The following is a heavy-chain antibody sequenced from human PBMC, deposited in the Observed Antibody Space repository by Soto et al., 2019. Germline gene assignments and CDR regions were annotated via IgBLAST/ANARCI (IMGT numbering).Heavy chain of an antibody. CDR1: GDSITSGDNY. CDR2: IYHSGHT. Sequence: SETLSLTCTVSGDSITSGDNYWSWIRQPPGKGLEWIGYIYHSGHTYYNPSLKSRLSISADKSISTAYLQWSSLKTSDTAMYYCARLVGGYDSYFDHWGQGTRVTVSS. V-gene: IGHV4-30-4*01. D-gene: IGHD5-12*01. J-gene: IGHJ4*02. CDR3: ARLVGGYDSYFDH.